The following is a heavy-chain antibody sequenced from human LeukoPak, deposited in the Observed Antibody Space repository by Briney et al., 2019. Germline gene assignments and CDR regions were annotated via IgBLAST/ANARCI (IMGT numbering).Heavy chain of an antibody. CDR1: GYTFTDYY. Sequence: ASVKVSCKASGYTFTDYYLFWVRQAPGHGLEWMAWINPKSGDTRFAQRFDGRVTLTRDTSISTAYMEVRSLKSEDTAVYYCARGAPGSSCSGGSCPYFDFWGQGTLVSVSS. D-gene: IGHD2-15*01. V-gene: IGHV1-2*02. J-gene: IGHJ4*02. CDR2: INPKSGDT. CDR3: ARGAPGSSCSGGSCPYFDF.